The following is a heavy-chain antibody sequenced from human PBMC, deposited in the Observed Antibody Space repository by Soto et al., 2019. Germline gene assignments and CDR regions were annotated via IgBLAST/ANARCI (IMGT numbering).Heavy chain of an antibody. CDR1: GGSVSSGSYY. Sequence: SETLSLTCTVSGGSVSSGSYYWSWIRQPPGKGLEWIGYIYYSGSTNYNPPLKSRVTISVDTSKNQFSLKLSSVTAADTAVYYCARVRLPSKDGYNHNFDYWGQGTLVTVSS. CDR3: ARVRLPSKDGYNHNFDY. D-gene: IGHD5-12*01. J-gene: IGHJ4*02. V-gene: IGHV4-61*01. CDR2: IYYSGST.